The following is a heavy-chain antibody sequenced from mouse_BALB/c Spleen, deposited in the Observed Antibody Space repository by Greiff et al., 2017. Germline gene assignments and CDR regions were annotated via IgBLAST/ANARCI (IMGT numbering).Heavy chain of an antibody. J-gene: IGHJ4*01. CDR2: ISYSGST. CDR3: AREVRQGYAMDY. Sequence: EVQLQQSGPSLVKPSQTLSLTCSVTGDSITSCYWNWIRKFPGNKLEYMGYISYSGSTYYNPSLKSRISITRDTSKNQYYLQLNSVTTEDTATYYCAREVRQGYAMDYWGQGTSVTVSS. CDR1: GDSITSCY. V-gene: IGHV3-8*02. D-gene: IGHD2-14*01.